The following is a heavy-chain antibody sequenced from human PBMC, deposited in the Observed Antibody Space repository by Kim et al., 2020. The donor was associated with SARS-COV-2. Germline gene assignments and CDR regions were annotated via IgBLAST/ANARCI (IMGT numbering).Heavy chain of an antibody. CDR1: GFTFSSYG. J-gene: IGHJ2*01. CDR3: ATHYGDYPDFIYGILDWYFDL. CDR2: IWYDGSNK. Sequence: GGSLRLSCAASGFTFSSYGMHWVRQAPGKGLEWVAVIWYDGSNKYYADSVKGRFTISRDNSKNTLYLQMNSLRAEDTAVYYCATHYGDYPDFIYGILDWYFDLWGRGTLVTVSS. D-gene: IGHD4-17*01. V-gene: IGHV3-33*01.